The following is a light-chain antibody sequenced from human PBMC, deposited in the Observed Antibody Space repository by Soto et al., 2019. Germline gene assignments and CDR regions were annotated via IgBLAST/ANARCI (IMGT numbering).Light chain of an antibody. CDR2: EGS. J-gene: IGLJ3*02. CDR1: SSDVGSYNL. V-gene: IGLV2-23*01. Sequence: QSALTQPASVSGSPGQSITISCTGSSSDVGSYNLVSWHQQYPGKAPKLMIYEGSKRPSGVSNRFSGSKSGNTASLTISGLQAEDEADYCCCSYAGRSTLVFGGGTEVTVL. CDR3: CSYAGRSTLV.